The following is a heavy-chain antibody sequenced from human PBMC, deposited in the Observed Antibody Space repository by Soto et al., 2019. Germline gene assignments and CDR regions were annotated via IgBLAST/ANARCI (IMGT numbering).Heavy chain of an antibody. CDR3: VSPPGLQTYYYDSSAYYYDYXFDI. Sequence: GGSLRLSCAASGFTFSSYAMSWVRQAPGKGLEWVSAISGSGGSTYYADSVKGRFTISRDNSKNTLYLQMNSLRAEDTAVYYCVSPPGLQTYYYDSSAYYYDYXFDIWRHATMVTVS. V-gene: IGHV3-23*01. CDR1: GFTFSSYA. D-gene: IGHD3-22*01. J-gene: IGHJ3*02. CDR2: ISGSGGST.